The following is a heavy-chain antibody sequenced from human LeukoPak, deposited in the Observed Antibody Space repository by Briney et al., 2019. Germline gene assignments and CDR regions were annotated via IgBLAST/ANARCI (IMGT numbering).Heavy chain of an antibody. J-gene: IGHJ1*01. D-gene: IGHD6-19*01. CDR1: GGTFSNDA. V-gene: IGHV1-69*04. CDR3: AKPGAVAGTGYFQH. Sequence: SVKVSCKASGGTFSNDAISWVRQAPGQGLEWMGRIIPNLGMALYAQKFKGRVTITADKSPSTAYMELSSLTSEDTAVYYCAKPGAVAGTGYFQHWGQGTLVTVSS. CDR2: IIPNLGMA.